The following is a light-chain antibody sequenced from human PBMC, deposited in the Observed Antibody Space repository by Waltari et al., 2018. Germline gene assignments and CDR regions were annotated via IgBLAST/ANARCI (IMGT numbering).Light chain of an antibody. V-gene: IGKV3-15*01. Sequence: EIVMTQSPATLSVSPGEGATLSCRASQSVNSNLAWYKQKPGQAPRLLIFGASTRATGVPARFGGSGSGTEFTLTISSLQSEDSAVYFCQHYNEQPLTFGGGTKVEIK. J-gene: IGKJ4*01. CDR2: GAS. CDR1: QSVNSN. CDR3: QHYNEQPLT.